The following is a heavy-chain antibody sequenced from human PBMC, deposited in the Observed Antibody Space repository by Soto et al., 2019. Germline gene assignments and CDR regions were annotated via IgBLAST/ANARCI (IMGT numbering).Heavy chain of an antibody. CDR3: ARDFRVVVPAAPSNWFDP. D-gene: IGHD2-2*01. CDR1: GDSVSSNSAA. Sequence: PSRTLSLPCAISGDSVSSNSAAWNWIRQSPSRGLEWLGRTYYRSKWYNDYAVSVKSRITINPDTSKNQFSLQLNSVTPEDTAVYYCARDFRVVVPAAPSNWFDPWGQGTLVTVSS. J-gene: IGHJ5*02. CDR2: TYYRSKWYN. V-gene: IGHV6-1*01.